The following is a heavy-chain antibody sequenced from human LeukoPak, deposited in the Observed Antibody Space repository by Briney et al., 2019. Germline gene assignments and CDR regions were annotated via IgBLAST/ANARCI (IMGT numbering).Heavy chain of an antibody. CDR3: ARASKPYYYDSSGYYPPGAFDI. CDR2: IYSGGST. V-gene: IGHV3-53*04. D-gene: IGHD3-22*01. J-gene: IGHJ3*02. Sequence: GGSLRLSCAASGFTFSSYAMSWVRQAPGKGLEWVSVIYSGGSTYYADSVKGRFTISRHNSKNTLYLQMNSLRAEDTAVYYCARASKPYYYDSSGYYPPGAFDIWGQGTMVTVSS. CDR1: GFTFSSYA.